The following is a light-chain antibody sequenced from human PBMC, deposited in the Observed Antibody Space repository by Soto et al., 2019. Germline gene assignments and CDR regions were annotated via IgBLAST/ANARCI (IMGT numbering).Light chain of an antibody. CDR3: SSYTSTSTLV. J-gene: IGLJ1*01. CDR1: SSDVGGYNY. V-gene: IGLV2-14*03. Sequence: SALTQPASVSGSLGQSVTISCTGTSSDVGGYNYVSWYQQHPGKAPKLMIYDVTTRPSGVSNRFSGSKSGNTASLTISGLQAEDEADYYCSSYTSTSTLVFGTGTKLTVL. CDR2: DVT.